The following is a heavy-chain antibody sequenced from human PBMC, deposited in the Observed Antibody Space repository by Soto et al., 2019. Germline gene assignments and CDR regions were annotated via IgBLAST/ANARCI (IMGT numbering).Heavy chain of an antibody. CDR2: INCLFDST. D-gene: IGHD4-17*01. CDR1: GFPFXSYA. V-gene: IGHV3-23*01. J-gene: IGHJ4*02. CDR3: TRGGYGEYVFDS. Sequence: GSXXLSCASSGFPFXSYAMSCVRQAPGKGLEWFSTINCLFDSTYYADSVKGRFTISIDIYKNTLYLQMSSVRAEDKAIYYCTRGGYGEYVFDSWGQGTLGTVSS.